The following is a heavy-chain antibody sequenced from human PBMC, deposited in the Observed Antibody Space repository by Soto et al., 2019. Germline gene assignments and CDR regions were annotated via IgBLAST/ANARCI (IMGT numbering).Heavy chain of an antibody. V-gene: IGHV1-2*04. CDR2: INPNSGGT. D-gene: IGHD2-2*01. J-gene: IGHJ6*02. Sequence: GASVKVSCKASGYTFTGYYMHWVRQAPGQGLEWMGWINPNSGGTNYAQKFQGWVTMTRDTSISTAYMELSRLRSDDTAVYYCARGFCSSTSCSIHYYYYGMDVWGQGTTVTVSS. CDR1: GYTFTGYY. CDR3: ARGFCSSTSCSIHYYYYGMDV.